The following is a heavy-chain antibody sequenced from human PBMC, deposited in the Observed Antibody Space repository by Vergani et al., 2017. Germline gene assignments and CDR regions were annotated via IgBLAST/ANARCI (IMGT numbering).Heavy chain of an antibody. D-gene: IGHD6-19*01. CDR2: IDPSDFYT. CDR1: GYSFTSYW. Sequence: EVQLVQSGAEVKKPGESLRISCTGSGYSFTSYWISWVRQMPGKGLEWMGRIDPSDFYTNYSPSFQGHVTISADKSISTAYLQWSSLKASDTAMYYCAGQVAVAGKWWGPYYYYGMDVWGQGTTVTVSS. J-gene: IGHJ6*02. CDR3: AGQVAVAGKWWGPYYYYGMDV. V-gene: IGHV5-10-1*01.